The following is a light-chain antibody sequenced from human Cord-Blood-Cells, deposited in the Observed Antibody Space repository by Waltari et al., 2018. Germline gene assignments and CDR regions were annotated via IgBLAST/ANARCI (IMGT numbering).Light chain of an antibody. CDR2: GAS. V-gene: IGKV1-5*01. CDR3: QQYNSYSPT. J-gene: IGKJ1*01. Sequence: DIQMTQSPSTLSASVGDRVTITCRASQRISSWLAWYQQKPGKAPKLLSYGASSLESGVPSRFSGSGSGPEFTLTISSLQPDDFATYYCQQYNSYSPTFGQGTKVEIK. CDR1: QRISSW.